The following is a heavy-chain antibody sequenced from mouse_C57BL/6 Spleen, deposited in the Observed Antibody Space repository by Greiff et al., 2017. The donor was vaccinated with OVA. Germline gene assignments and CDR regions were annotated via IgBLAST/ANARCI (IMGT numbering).Heavy chain of an antibody. D-gene: IGHD6-1*01. CDR2: IDPSDSET. CDR3: ARGAASMDY. Sequence: LQQPGAELVRPGSSVKLSCKASGYTFTSYWMHWVKQRPIQGLEWIGNIDPSDSETHYNQKFKDKATLTVDKSSSTAYMQLSSLTSEDSAVYYCARGAASMDYWGQGTSVTVSS. CDR1: GYTFTSYW. V-gene: IGHV1-52*01. J-gene: IGHJ4*01.